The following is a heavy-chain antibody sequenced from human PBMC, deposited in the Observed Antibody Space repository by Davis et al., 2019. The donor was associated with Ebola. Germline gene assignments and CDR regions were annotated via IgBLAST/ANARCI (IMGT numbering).Heavy chain of an antibody. J-gene: IGHJ4*02. CDR2: IYPGDSDT. CDR1: GYSFTTYW. V-gene: IGHV5-51*01. Sequence: GESLKISCKGSGYSFTTYWIAWVRQMPGKGLEWMGIIYPGDSDTRYSPSFRGQVTISADKSFSTAYLQWSGLKASDTAMYYCAAADTAMARFDYWGQGTLVTVSS. D-gene: IGHD5-18*01. CDR3: AAADTAMARFDY.